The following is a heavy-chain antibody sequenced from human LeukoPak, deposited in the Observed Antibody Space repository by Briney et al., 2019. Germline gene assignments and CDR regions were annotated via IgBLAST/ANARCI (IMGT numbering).Heavy chain of an antibody. D-gene: IGHD3-3*01. CDR3: ARVGPAGILRFLEWFDY. Sequence: AASVKVSCKASGYTFTGYYMHRVRQAPGQGLEWMGRINPNSGGTNYAQKFQGRVTMTRDTSISTAYMELSRLRSDDTAVYYCARVGPAGILRFLEWFDYWGQGTLVTVSS. CDR1: GYTFTGYY. CDR2: INPNSGGT. J-gene: IGHJ4*02. V-gene: IGHV1-2*06.